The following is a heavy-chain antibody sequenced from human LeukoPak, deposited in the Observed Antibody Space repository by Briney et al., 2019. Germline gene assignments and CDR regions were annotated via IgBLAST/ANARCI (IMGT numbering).Heavy chain of an antibody. D-gene: IGHD6-19*01. CDR2: ISTSGSTI. CDR1: GGSISSSN. CDR3: ASPQWLAF. Sequence: GTLSLTCAVSGGSISSSNWWSWVRQPPGKGLEWVSYISTSGSTIYYADSVKGRFTISRDNAKNSLYLQMNGLRAEDTAIYYCASPQWLAFWGQGTLVTVSS. V-gene: IGHV3-48*03. J-gene: IGHJ4*02.